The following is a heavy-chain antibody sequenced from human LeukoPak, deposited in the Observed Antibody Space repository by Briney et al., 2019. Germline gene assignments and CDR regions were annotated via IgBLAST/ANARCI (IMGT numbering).Heavy chain of an antibody. D-gene: IGHD1-26*01. V-gene: IGHV1-2*02. Sequence: GASVKVSCKASGYTXTGYYMHWVRQAPGQGLEWMGWINPNSGGTNYAQKFQGRVTMTRDTSISTAYMELSRLRSDDTAVYYCASSSGGADDAFDIWGQGTMVTVSS. CDR3: ASSSGGADDAFDI. J-gene: IGHJ3*02. CDR2: INPNSGGT. CDR1: GYTXTGYY.